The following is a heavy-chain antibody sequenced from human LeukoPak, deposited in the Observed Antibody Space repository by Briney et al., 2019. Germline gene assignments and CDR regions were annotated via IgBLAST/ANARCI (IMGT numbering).Heavy chain of an antibody. J-gene: IGHJ4*02. V-gene: IGHV3-30*18. CDR3: AKDPSDLGGSGSYNYFDC. CDR1: GFIFSTYG. CDR2: ISFDGSDR. Sequence: PGGSLRLSCVASGFIFSTYGIHWVRQAPGRGLEWVAVISFDGSDRYYVDSVKGRFTISRDNSKNTVYLQMKTLRAEDTAVYYCAKDPSDLGGSGSYNYFDCWGQGTLVTVSS. D-gene: IGHD3-10*01.